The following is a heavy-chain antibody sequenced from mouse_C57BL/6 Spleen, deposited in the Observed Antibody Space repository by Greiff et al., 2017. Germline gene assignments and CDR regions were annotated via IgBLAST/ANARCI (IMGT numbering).Heavy chain of an antibody. D-gene: IGHD1-1*02. CDR1: GFTFSDYG. CDR2: ISSGSSTI. CDR3: ARQRGTMVFDY. V-gene: IGHV5-17*01. J-gene: IGHJ2*01. Sequence: EVKLMESGGGLVKPGGSLKLSCAASGFTFSDYGMHWVRQAPEKGLEWVAYISSGSSTIYYADTVKGRFTISRDNAKNTLFLQMTSLRSEDTAMYYCARQRGTMVFDYWGQGTTLTVSS.